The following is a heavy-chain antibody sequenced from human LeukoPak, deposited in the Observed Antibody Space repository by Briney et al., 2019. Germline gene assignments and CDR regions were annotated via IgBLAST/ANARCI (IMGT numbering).Heavy chain of an antibody. CDR2: ISAYNGNT. D-gene: IGHD6-13*01. CDR3: AGGAPWSSSVYLGAFDI. V-gene: IGHV1-18*01. Sequence: ASVKVSCKASGYTFTSYGISWVRQAPGQGLEGMGWISAYNGNTNYAQKLQGRVTMTTHTSTSTAYMELRSLRSDDTAVYYCAGGAPWSSSVYLGAFDIWGQGTMVTVSS. J-gene: IGHJ3*02. CDR1: GYTFTSYG.